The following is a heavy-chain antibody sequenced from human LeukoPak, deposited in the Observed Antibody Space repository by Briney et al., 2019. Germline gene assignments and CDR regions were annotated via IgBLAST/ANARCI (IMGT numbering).Heavy chain of an antibody. Sequence: GGSLRLSCAASGFTFSSYSMNWVRQAPGKGLEWVSSISSGSSYIYYADSVKGRFTISKDNAKNSLYLQMNSLRAEDTAVYYCASRVSNDYWGQGTLVTVSS. CDR3: ASRVSNDY. V-gene: IGHV3-21*01. D-gene: IGHD5/OR15-5a*01. J-gene: IGHJ4*02. CDR2: ISSGSSYI. CDR1: GFTFSSYS.